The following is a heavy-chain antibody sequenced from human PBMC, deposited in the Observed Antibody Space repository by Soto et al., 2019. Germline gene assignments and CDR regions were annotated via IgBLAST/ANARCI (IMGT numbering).Heavy chain of an antibody. D-gene: IGHD2-2*02. CDR1: GGTFSSYA. Sequence: QVQLVQSGAEVKKPGSSVKVSCKASGGTFSSYAISWVRQAPGQGLEWMGGIIPIFGTANYAQKFQGRVTITADKSTSIAYMELSSLRSDDTAVYYCASCSTSCYTERSYYYYYGMDVWGQGTTVTVSS. CDR3: ASCSTSCYTERSYYYYYGMDV. J-gene: IGHJ6*02. CDR2: IIPIFGTA. V-gene: IGHV1-69*06.